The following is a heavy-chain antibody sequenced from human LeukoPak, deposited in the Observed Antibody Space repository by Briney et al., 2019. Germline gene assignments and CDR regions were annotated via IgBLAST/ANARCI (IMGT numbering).Heavy chain of an antibody. Sequence: GESLKISCQASGYTFAKYWIGWVRPMPGKGLEWMGIIYPGDSDTRYGPSFQGQVTISVDKSINTAYLQWIRLKASDTAMYYCARRFGERLYSNNDAFDSWGQRALVTASS. CDR1: GYTFAKYW. CDR2: IYPGDSDT. J-gene: IGHJ4*02. V-gene: IGHV5-51*01. CDR3: ARRFGERLYSNNDAFDS. D-gene: IGHD4-11*01.